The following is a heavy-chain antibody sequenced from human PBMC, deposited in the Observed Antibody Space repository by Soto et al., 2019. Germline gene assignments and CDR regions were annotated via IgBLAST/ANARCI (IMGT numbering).Heavy chain of an antibody. CDR2: ISAYNGNT. CDR1: GYTFTSYG. CDR3: ARDFDTAMVNTYMDV. J-gene: IGHJ6*03. D-gene: IGHD5-18*01. Sequence: ASVKVSCKASGYTFTSYGISWVRQAPGQGLEWMGWISAYNGNTNYAQKLQGRVTMTPDTSTSTAYMELRSLRSDDTAVYYCARDFDTAMVNTYMDVWGKGTTVTVSS. V-gene: IGHV1-18*01.